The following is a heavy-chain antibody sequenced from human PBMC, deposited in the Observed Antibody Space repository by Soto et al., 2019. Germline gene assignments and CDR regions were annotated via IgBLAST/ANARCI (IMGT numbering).Heavy chain of an antibody. CDR2: FDPEDGET. Sequence: ASVKVSCKVSGYTLTELFMHWVGQAPGKGLEWMGGFDPEDGETIYAQKFQGRVTMTEDTSTDTAYMELSSLRSEDTAVYYCATDRGDYVSFDYWGQGTLVTVSS. V-gene: IGHV1-24*01. D-gene: IGHD4-17*01. CDR3: ATDRGDYVSFDY. J-gene: IGHJ4*02. CDR1: GYTLTELF.